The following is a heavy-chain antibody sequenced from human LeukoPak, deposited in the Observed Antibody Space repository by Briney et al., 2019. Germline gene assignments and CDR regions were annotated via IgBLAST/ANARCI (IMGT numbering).Heavy chain of an antibody. J-gene: IGHJ4*02. CDR2: INPNSGGT. D-gene: IGHD3-22*01. V-gene: IGHV1-2*02. Sequence: GASVTVSCKASGYTFTVYYMHWVRQAPGQGLEWMGWINPNSGGTNYAQKFQGRVTMTRDTSISTAYMELSRLRSDDTAVYYCARDPYDSRGNPLDYWGQGTLVTVSS. CDR3: ARDPYDSRGNPLDY. CDR1: GYTFTVYY.